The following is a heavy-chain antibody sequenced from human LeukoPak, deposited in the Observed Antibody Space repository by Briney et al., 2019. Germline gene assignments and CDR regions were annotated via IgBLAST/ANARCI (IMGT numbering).Heavy chain of an antibody. CDR3: ARGLYCSGWGVDY. CDR2: ISSSSSTI. Sequence: GGSLRLSCAASGFTFSSYEMNWVRQAPGKGLEWASYISSSSSTIYSADSVKGRFTISRDNAKNSLYLQMNSLRAEDTAVYYCARGLYCSGWGVDYWGQGTLVTVSS. D-gene: IGHD6-19*01. V-gene: IGHV3-48*03. CDR1: GFTFSSYE. J-gene: IGHJ4*02.